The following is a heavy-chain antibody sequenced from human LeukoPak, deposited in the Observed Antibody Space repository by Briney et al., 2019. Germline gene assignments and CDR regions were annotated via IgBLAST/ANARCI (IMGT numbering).Heavy chain of an antibody. J-gene: IGHJ3*02. CDR2: TRNKANSHTT. V-gene: IGHV3-72*01. CDR1: GFTFSDHH. D-gene: IGHD1-7*01. Sequence: GGSLRLSCAASGFTFSDHHMDWVRQAPGKGLEWIGRTRNKANSHTTEYAASVKGRFTISRDDSKNSLYLQMNSLKTEDTAVYYCARKGRELKSAFDIWGQGTMVTVSS. CDR3: ARKGRELKSAFDI.